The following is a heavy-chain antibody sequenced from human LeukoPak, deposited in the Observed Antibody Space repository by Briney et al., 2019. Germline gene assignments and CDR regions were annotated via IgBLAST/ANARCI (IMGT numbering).Heavy chain of an antibody. D-gene: IGHD3-22*01. V-gene: IGHV4-61*01. CDR1: GGSVSSGSYY. Sequence: SETLSLTCTVSGGSVSSGSYYWSWIRQPPGKGLEWIGYIYYSGSTNYNPSLKSRVTISVDTSKNQFSLKLSSVTAADTAVYYCASLSYDGSGYYVHYFDYWGQGTLVTVSS. J-gene: IGHJ4*02. CDR3: ASLSYDGSGYYVHYFDY. CDR2: IYYSGST.